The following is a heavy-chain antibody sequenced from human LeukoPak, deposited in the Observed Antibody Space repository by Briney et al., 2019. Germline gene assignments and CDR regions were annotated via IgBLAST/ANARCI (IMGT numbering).Heavy chain of an antibody. CDR3: ARWAHYGGNSPDY. CDR1: GFNFGSYA. CDR2: IWYDGSNK. J-gene: IGHJ4*02. V-gene: IGHV3-30*04. Sequence: GRSLRLSCAASGFNFGSYAMHWVRQAPDKGLQWVAVIWYDGSNKYYADSVKGRFIISRDNSKSTVFLQMNNLRIEDTGVYYCARWAHYGGNSPDYWGQGTLVTVSS. D-gene: IGHD4-23*01.